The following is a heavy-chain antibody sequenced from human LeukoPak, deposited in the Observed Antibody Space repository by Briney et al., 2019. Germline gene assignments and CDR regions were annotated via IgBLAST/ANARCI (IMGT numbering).Heavy chain of an antibody. CDR1: GFPLSRYW. J-gene: IGHJ6*02. D-gene: IGHD3-9*01. Sequence: GESLRLSCAGPGFPLSRYWMHSVRQAPGKGLEWVSRINSDGSRTTYADSVKGRFTISRDNAKNTLNLQMNSLRAEDTAVYFCARPYNDILNGRYFYYYDMGVWGQGTTVTVSS. CDR3: ARPYNDILNGRYFYYYDMGV. CDR2: INSDGSRT. V-gene: IGHV3-74*01.